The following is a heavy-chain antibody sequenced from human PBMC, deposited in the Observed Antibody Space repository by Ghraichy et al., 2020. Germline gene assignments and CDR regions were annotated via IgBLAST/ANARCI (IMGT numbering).Heavy chain of an antibody. D-gene: IGHD2-15*01. CDR2: ISSSSSYI. Sequence: GGSLRLSCAASGFTFSSYSMNWVRQAPGKGLEWVSSISSSSSYIYYADSVKGRFTISRDNAKNSLYLQMNSLRAEDTAVYYCARVDLGYCSGGSCSPSYWGQGTLVTVSS. CDR3: ARVDLGYCSGGSCSPSY. J-gene: IGHJ4*02. V-gene: IGHV3-21*01. CDR1: GFTFSSYS.